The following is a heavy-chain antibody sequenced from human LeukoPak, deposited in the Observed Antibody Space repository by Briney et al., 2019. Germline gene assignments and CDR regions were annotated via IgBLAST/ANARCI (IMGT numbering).Heavy chain of an antibody. D-gene: IGHD2-2*01. Sequence: ASVKVSCKASGYTFTSYYMHWVRQAPGQGLEWMGIINPSGGSTSYAQKFQGRVTMTRDTSTSTVYMELSRLRSDDTAIYYCARANALYCSSTSCLFDYWGQGTLVTVSS. V-gene: IGHV1-46*01. CDR2: INPSGGST. CDR3: ARANALYCSSTSCLFDY. CDR1: GYTFTSYY. J-gene: IGHJ4*02.